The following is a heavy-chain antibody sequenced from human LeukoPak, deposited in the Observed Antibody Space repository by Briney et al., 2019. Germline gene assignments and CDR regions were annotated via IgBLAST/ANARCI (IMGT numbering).Heavy chain of an antibody. J-gene: IGHJ4*02. CDR1: GFTFSSYW. CDR2: ISSSSSYI. V-gene: IGHV3-21*01. Sequence: PGGSLRLSCAASGFTFSSYWMSWVRQAPGKGLEWVSSISSSSSYIYYADSVKGRFTISRDNAKNSLYLQMNSLRAEDTAVYYCARDHCYDSSGYYYLDYWGQGTLVTVSS. CDR3: ARDHCYDSSGYYYLDY. D-gene: IGHD3-22*01.